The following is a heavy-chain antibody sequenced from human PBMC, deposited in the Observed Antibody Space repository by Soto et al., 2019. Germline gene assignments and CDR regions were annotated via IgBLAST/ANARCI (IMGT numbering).Heavy chain of an antibody. D-gene: IGHD6-6*01. V-gene: IGHV3-64*01. CDR1: XXXXXGYA. CDR2: ISSNGVGT. Sequence: EVQLAESGXXXAQXXXXXXLXCXXXXXXXXGYAXXXVRQAPGKGLEYVSGISSNGVGTYYANSVQGRFTISRDNSKNTVYLQMGSLRPEDMAVYYCARRARPDFYYMDVWGKGTTVTVSS. J-gene: IGHJ6*03. CDR3: ARRARPDFYYMDV.